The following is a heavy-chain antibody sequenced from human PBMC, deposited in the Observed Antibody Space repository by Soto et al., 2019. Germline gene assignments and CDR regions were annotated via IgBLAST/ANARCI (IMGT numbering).Heavy chain of an antibody. D-gene: IGHD3-22*01. J-gene: IGHJ5*02. CDR3: ARDRGPSSGYYPSWYDP. CDR1: GGTFSSYA. Sequence: QVQLVQSGAEVKKPGSSVKVSCKASGGTFSSYAITWVRQAPGQGLEWMGGIIPIFGTANYAQKFQARVTTTADDTTGTAYMERIRLGSEETVVYSCARDRGPSSGYYPSWYDPWGEGNLVTVSS. CDR2: IIPIFGTA. V-gene: IGHV1-69*12.